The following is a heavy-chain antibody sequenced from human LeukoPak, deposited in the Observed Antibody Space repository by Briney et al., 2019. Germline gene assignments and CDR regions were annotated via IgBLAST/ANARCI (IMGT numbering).Heavy chain of an antibody. CDR2: ISSSSSYI. Sequence: KSGGSLRLSCAASGFTFSSYSMNWVRQAPGKGLKWVSSISSSSSYIYYADSVKDRFTISRDNAKNSLYLQMNSLRAEDTAVYYCARDLLITFGGAPYLDYWGQGTLVTVSS. CDR1: GFTFSSYS. V-gene: IGHV3-21*01. J-gene: IGHJ4*02. D-gene: IGHD3-16*01. CDR3: ARDLLITFGGAPYLDY.